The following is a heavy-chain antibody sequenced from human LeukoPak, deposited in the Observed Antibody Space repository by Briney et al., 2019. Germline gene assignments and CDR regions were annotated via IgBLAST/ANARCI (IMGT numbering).Heavy chain of an antibody. CDR2: IGGNGGST. D-gene: IGHD2-15*01. Sequence: GGSLRLSCAASGFTFSSYAMSWVRQAPGKGLEWVSTIGGNGGSTYYADSVKGRFTISRDNSKNTLYLQMNSLRAEDTAVYYFSKGTRADFVVVLGGFEYWGQGTRVTVSS. CDR1: GFTFSSYA. CDR3: SKGTRADFVVVLGGFEY. J-gene: IGHJ4*02. V-gene: IGHV3-23*01.